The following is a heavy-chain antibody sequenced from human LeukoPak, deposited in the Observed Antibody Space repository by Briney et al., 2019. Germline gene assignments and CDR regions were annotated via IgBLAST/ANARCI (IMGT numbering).Heavy chain of an antibody. V-gene: IGHV1-8*01. D-gene: IGHD1-26*01. Sequence: GSVKVSCKASGYTFTSYDINWVRQAPGQGLEWMGWMNTNSGNTDYAQKLQGRVTISGDHSTSTAYMELNSLRYEATAVYYFARGENGVSCYYNYTGVWGKGTAVTVSS. CDR3: ARGENGVSCYYNYTGV. J-gene: IGHJ6*03. CDR2: MNTNSGNT. CDR1: GYTFTSYD.